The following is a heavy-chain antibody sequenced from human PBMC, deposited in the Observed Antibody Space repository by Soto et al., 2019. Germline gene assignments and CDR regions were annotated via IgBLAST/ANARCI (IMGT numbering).Heavy chain of an antibody. V-gene: IGHV4-4*02. J-gene: IGHJ6*02. D-gene: IGHD2-2*01. CDR1: GGSISSSNW. Sequence: QVQLQESGPGLVKPSGTLSLTCAVSGGSISSSNWWSWVRQPPGKGLEWIGEIYQSGSTNNNPSLKCRVTLSVDTSKNQFSLKLSSVTAADTALYYCVKVAYAGMDLWGQGTTVTVSS. CDR3: VKVAYAGMDL. CDR2: IYQSGST.